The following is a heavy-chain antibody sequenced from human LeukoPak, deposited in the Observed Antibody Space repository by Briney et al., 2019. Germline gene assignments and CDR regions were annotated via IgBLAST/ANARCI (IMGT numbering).Heavy chain of an antibody. CDR2: INSDGSST. Sequence: GGSLRLSCAASGITFSSYWMHWVRQAPGKGLVWVSRINSDGSSTSYADSVKGRFTISRDNAKNTLYLQMNSLIGEDTAVYYCAKGGSRHADYWGQGTLVTVSS. CDR3: AKGGSRHADY. CDR1: GITFSSYW. V-gene: IGHV3-74*01. D-gene: IGHD6-13*01. J-gene: IGHJ4*02.